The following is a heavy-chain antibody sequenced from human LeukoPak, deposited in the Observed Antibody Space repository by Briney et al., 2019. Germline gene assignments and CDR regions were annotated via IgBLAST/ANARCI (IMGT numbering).Heavy chain of an antibody. J-gene: IGHJ3*02. CDR1: GFTFSSYW. CDR2: IKQDGSEK. D-gene: IGHD3-9*01. CDR3: AREGRYFDWLPYDDAFDI. V-gene: IGHV3-7*01. Sequence: GGSLRLSCAASGFTFSSYWMSWARQAPGKGLEWVANIKQDGSEKYYVDSVKGRFTISRDNAKNSLYLQMNSLRAEDTAVYYCAREGRYFDWLPYDDAFDIWGQGTMVTVSS.